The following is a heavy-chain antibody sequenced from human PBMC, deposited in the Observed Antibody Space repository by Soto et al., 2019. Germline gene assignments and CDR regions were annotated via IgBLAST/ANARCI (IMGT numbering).Heavy chain of an antibody. V-gene: IGHV4-61*01. J-gene: IGHJ4*02. CDR2: IYYSGST. D-gene: IGHD3-9*01. CDR1: GGSVNSGNYY. CDR3: ARHLKDDVLTGLFEY. Sequence: SETLSLTCTVSGGSVNSGNYYWSCIRQPPGKRLEWIGFIYYSGSTNYKPSLKSRVAISVDTSNNQFSLKLTSVTAADTAVYYCARHLKDDVLTGLFEYGGQGFLVTFP.